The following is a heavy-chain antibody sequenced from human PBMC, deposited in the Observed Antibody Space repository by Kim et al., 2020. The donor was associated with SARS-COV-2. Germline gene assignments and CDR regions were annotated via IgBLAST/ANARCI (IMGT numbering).Heavy chain of an antibody. CDR1: GGSISSYY. V-gene: IGHV4-59*01. Sequence: SETLSLTCTVSGGSISSYYWSWIRQPPGKGLEWIGYIYYSGSTNYNPSLKSRVTISVDTSKNQFSLKLSSVTAADTAVYYCARSGSGSYYKRAGYYFDYWGQGTLVTVSS. D-gene: IGHD3-10*01. J-gene: IGHJ4*02. CDR3: ARSGSGSYYKRAGYYFDY. CDR2: IYYSGST.